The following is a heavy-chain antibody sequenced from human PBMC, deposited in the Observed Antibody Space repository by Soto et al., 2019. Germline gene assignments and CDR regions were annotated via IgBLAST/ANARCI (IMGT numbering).Heavy chain of an antibody. CDR1: GFLFNTYW. J-gene: IGHJ4*02. CDR3: AIGGGDYNYLDY. V-gene: IGHV3-74*01. D-gene: IGHD3-9*01. Sequence: EVQLVESGGGLVQPGGSLRLSCAASGFLFNTYWMFWVRQAPRKGLLSVSRIKSDGSSTNYADSVKGRFTISRDNAKNTLYLQMTSLRAEDTAVYYCAIGGGDYNYLDYWGQGILVTVSS. CDR2: IKSDGSST.